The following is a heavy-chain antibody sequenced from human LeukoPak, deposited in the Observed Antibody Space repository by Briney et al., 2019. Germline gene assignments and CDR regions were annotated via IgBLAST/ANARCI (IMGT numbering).Heavy chain of an antibody. J-gene: IGHJ4*02. CDR1: GGSISSYY. V-gene: IGHV4-59*01. CDR3: ARDIREYSSSWYDY. Sequence: PSETLSLTCTVSGGSISSYYWSWIRQPPGKGLEWIGYIYYSGSTNYNPSLKSRVTISVDTSKSQFSLKLSSVTAADTAVYYCARDIREYSSSWYDYWGQGTLVTVSS. D-gene: IGHD6-13*01. CDR2: IYYSGST.